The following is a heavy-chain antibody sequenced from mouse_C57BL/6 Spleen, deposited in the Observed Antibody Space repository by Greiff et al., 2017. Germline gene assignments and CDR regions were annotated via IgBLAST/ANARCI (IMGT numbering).Heavy chain of an antibody. CDR1: GYSITSGYY. V-gene: IGHV3-6*01. Sequence: DVKLVESGPGLVKPSQSLSLTCSVTGYSITSGYYWNWIRQFPGNKLEWMGYISYDGSNNYNPSLKNRISITRDTSKNQFFLKLNSVTTEDTATYYCAREYGSSYGFAYWGQGTLVTVSA. CDR3: AREYGSSYGFAY. J-gene: IGHJ3*01. CDR2: ISYDGSN. D-gene: IGHD1-1*01.